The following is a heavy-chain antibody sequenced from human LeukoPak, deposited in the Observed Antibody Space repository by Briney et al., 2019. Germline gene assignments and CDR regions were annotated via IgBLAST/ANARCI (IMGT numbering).Heavy chain of an antibody. D-gene: IGHD6-6*01. V-gene: IGHV3-48*03. J-gene: IGHJ2*01. CDR2: IHNGGSST. CDR3: ARWTRVTSSSLWYFDL. CDR1: GFTFSSYE. Sequence: GGSLRLSCVASGFTFSSYEMNWVRQAPREGLEWVSYIHNGGSSTYYADSVKGRFTISRDNGKNSLHLQMNSLRVEDTAVYYCARWTRVTSSSLWYFDLWGRGTLVTVSS.